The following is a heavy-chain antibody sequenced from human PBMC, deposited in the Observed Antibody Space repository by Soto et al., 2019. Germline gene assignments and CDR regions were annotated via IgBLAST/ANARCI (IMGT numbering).Heavy chain of an antibody. CDR1: GGSISSGDYY. V-gene: IGHV4-30-4*01. CDR3: AREPAATDY. D-gene: IGHD2-2*01. J-gene: IGHJ4*02. CDR2: IYYSGST. Sequence: SETLSFTCTVSGGSISSGDYYWSWIRQPPGKGLEWIGYIYYSGSTYYNPSLKRRVTISVDTSKNQYSLKLSSVTAADTAVYYCAREPAATDYWGEGTLVTVS.